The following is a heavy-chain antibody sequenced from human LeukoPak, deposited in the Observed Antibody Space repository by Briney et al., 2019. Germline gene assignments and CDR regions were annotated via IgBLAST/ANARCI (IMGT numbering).Heavy chain of an antibody. D-gene: IGHD1-7*01. V-gene: IGHV4-30-4*08. CDR3: ARGRTTRASGFDP. CDR2: IYYSGST. Sequence: SETLYLTCTVSGGSISSGDYYWSWIRQPPGKGLEWIGYIYYSGSTYYNPSLKSRVTISVDTSKNQFSLKLSSVTAADTAVYYCARGRTTRASGFDPWGQGTLVTVSS. J-gene: IGHJ5*02. CDR1: GGSISSGDYY.